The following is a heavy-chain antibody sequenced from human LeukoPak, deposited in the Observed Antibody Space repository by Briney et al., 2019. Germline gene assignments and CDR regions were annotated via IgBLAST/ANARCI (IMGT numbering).Heavy chain of an antibody. CDR3: ARDPVVDYYDSSEMIGFDP. J-gene: IGHJ5*02. D-gene: IGHD3-22*01. CDR1: GYTFTSYC. V-gene: IGHV1-18*01. CDR2: ISAYNGNT. Sequence: ASVKVSCKASGYTFTSYCIIWVRQAPAQGLDWMEWISAYNGNTNYAQKLQGRVTMTTDTSTSTAYMELRSLRSDATAVYYCARDPVVDYYDSSEMIGFDPWGQGTLVTVSS.